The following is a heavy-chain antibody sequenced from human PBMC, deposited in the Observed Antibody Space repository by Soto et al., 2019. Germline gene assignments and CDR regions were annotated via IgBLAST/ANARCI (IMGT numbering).Heavy chain of an antibody. CDR3: ARPMNYNYYLDS. Sequence: GASVKGSFKTSGYIFPSYSMQWVRQAPGQRPEWMGWIHGNDGTTKYSQTFQGRVTLTRDTSASTDYMELGSLRPEDTAVYYCARPMNYNYYLDSWGQGTLVTVSS. CDR1: GYIFPSYS. J-gene: IGHJ4*02. V-gene: IGHV1-3*01. D-gene: IGHD3-10*01. CDR2: IHGNDGTT.